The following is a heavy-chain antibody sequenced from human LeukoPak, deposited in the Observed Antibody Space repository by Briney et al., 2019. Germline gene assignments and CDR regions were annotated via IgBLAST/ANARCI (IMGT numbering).Heavy chain of an antibody. V-gene: IGHV2-5*01. D-gene: IGHD2-15*01. CDR1: GISLTTDGWA. Sequence: SGPTLVSPTQTLTLTCTCSGISLTTDGWAVAWLRQPPGKALELLALIYLNDEKRYTPSLKNRLTITKDTSKNQVVLTMTNMDPVDTAIYFCAHDKDHRVDVWGPGTTVTVSS. CDR3: AHDKDHRVDV. J-gene: IGHJ6*02. CDR2: IYLNDEK.